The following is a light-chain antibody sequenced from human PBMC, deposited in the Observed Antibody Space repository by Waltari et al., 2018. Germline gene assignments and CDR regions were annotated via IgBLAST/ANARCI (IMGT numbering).Light chain of an antibody. V-gene: IGKV1-33*01. CDR2: DAS. Sequence: DIQMTQSPSSLSASVGDRVTITCQASQDIRKNLNWFQQKPGKAPQVLIFDASRSPTAVPSRFSGSGSGTDFAFTISSLQPEDIGTYYCQQYNNLPLTFGGGTKVEIK. CDR3: QQYNNLPLT. CDR1: QDIRKN. J-gene: IGKJ4*01.